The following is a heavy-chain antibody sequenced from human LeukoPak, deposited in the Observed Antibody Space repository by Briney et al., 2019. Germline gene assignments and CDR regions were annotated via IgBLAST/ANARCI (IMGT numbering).Heavy chain of an antibody. CDR3: AKRGSYYYDSSRQFFDY. J-gene: IGHJ4*02. D-gene: IGHD3-22*01. Sequence: TGRSLRLSCSASGFTFINYGMHWVRQAPGQWPHWVDVIPHDGRNSSYAGSVKCRFTISRDNSKNTLYLQMISLIAEDTSVYYCAKRGSYYYDSSRQFFDYWGQGTLVAVSS. CDR1: GFTFINYG. V-gene: IGHV3-30*18. CDR2: IPHDGRNS.